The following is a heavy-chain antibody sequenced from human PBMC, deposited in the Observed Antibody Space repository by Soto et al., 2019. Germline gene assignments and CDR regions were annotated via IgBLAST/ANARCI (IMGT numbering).Heavy chain of an antibody. CDR3: ARETTACFDY. V-gene: IGHV3-11*01. J-gene: IGHJ4*02. Sequence: QVQLVESGGGLVKPGGSLRLSCAASGFTFSDYYMTWIRQAPGKGPEWVSHISSSGSTLYYADSVKGRFTISRDNAKKSLYLQMNRLRAEDTALYYCARETTACFDYWGQGTLVTVSS. CDR2: ISSSGSTL. CDR1: GFTFSDYY. D-gene: IGHD4-17*01.